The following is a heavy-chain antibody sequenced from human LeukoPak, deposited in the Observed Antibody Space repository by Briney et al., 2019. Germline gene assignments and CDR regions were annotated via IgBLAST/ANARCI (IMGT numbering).Heavy chain of an antibody. D-gene: IGHD3-3*01. Sequence: NPSETLSLTCTVSGGSISSYYWSWIRQPPGKGLEWIGYIYYSGSTNYNPSLKSRVTISVDTSKNQFSLKLSSVTAADTAVYYCARHGDYDFWSGYWPSYGMDVWGQGTTVTVSS. CDR2: IYYSGST. CDR1: GGSISSYY. CDR3: ARHGDYDFWSGYWPSYGMDV. J-gene: IGHJ6*02. V-gene: IGHV4-59*08.